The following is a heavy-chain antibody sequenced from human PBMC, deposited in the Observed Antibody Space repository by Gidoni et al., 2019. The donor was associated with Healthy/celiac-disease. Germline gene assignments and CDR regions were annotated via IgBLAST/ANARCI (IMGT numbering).Heavy chain of an antibody. J-gene: IGHJ6*02. CDR3: ARGDDSAYYYYGMDV. CDR2: IWYDGSNK. CDR1: GFPFSSYG. Sequence: QVQLVESGGGVVQPGRSLRLSCAASGFPFSSYGMHWVRQAPGKGLEWVAVIWYDGSNKYYADSVKGRFTISRDNSKNTLYLQMNSLRAEDTAVYYCARGDDSAYYYYGMDVWGQGTTVTVSS. D-gene: IGHD3-3*01. V-gene: IGHV3-33*01.